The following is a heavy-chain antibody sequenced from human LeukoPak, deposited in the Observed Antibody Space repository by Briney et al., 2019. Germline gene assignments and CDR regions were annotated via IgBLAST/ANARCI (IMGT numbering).Heavy chain of an antibody. CDR2: INLNSGGT. D-gene: IGHD3-10*01. J-gene: IGHJ6*02. CDR1: GYTFTDNY. Sequence: GASVKVSCKASGYTFTDNYMHWLRQAPGQGLEWMGWINLNSGGTNYAQKFQGRVTMTRDTSISTAYMELSRLRSDDTAVYYCARFGKSYFGSGSYLPHLYGMDVWGQGTTVTVSS. CDR3: ARFGKSYFGSGSYLPHLYGMDV. V-gene: IGHV1-2*02.